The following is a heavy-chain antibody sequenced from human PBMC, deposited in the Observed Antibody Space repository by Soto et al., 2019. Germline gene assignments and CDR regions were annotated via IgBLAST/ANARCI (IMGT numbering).Heavy chain of an antibody. V-gene: IGHV3-74*01. J-gene: IGHJ6*02. CDR3: AREFRAGWSNYYYGMDV. D-gene: IGHD2-15*01. Sequence: AGGSLRLSCAASGFTFSSYWMHWVRQAPGKGLVWVSRIHSDGTSTYYADSVKGRFTISRDNAKNTLYLQMNSLRAEDTAVYYCAREFRAGWSNYYYGMDVWGQGTTVTVSS. CDR2: IHSDGTST. CDR1: GFTFSSYW.